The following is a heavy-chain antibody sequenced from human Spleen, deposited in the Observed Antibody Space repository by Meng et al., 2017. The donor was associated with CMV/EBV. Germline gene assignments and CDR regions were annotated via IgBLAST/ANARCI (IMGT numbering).Heavy chain of an antibody. CDR3: ATGSPQTGREQPTRGLDS. J-gene: IGHJ4*02. Sequence: SVKVSCKASGGTFSSNALSWVRQAPGQGLEWMGGIMPIYGTPKYAQKFQGRVTITTDESTTIAYMEVSSLRSEDTALYFCATGSPQTGREQPTRGLDSWGQGTLVTVSS. V-gene: IGHV1-69*05. CDR1: GGTFSSNA. D-gene: IGHD1-14*01. CDR2: IMPIYGTP.